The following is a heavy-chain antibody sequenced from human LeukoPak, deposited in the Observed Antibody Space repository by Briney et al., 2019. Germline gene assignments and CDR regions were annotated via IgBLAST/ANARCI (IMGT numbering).Heavy chain of an antibody. CDR1: GFTFGDYA. D-gene: IGHD3-22*01. J-gene: IGHJ4*02. CDR2: IRSKAYGGTT. CDR3: TRDTPEYYYDSSGYYRYDY. V-gene: IGHV3-49*03. Sequence: GGSLRLSCTASGFTFGDYAMSWFRQAPGKGLEWVGFIRSKAYGGTTEYAASVKGRFTISRDDSKSIAYLQMNSLKTEDTAVYYCTRDTPEYYYDSSGYYRYDYWGQGTLVTVSS.